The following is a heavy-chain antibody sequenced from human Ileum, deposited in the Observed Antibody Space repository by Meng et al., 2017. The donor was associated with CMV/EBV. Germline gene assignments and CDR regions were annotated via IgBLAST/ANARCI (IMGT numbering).Heavy chain of an antibody. CDR1: GGSISTSSYY. D-gene: IGHD3-22*01. V-gene: IGHV4-39*07. Sequence: HLQLQESGPGLVKPSETLSLTCTVSGGSISTSSYYWGWIRQSPGKGLEWIGSVYYNGITYYNPSLNSRVILSLDTSKNQFSLKLDSVTAADTAVYYCGRDNSGFVDYWGQGALVTVSS. CDR2: VYYNGIT. J-gene: IGHJ4*02. CDR3: GRDNSGFVDY.